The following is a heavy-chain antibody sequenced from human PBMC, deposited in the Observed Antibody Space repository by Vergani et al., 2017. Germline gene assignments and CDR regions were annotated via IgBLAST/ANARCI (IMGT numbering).Heavy chain of an antibody. CDR2: IFSSGDA. J-gene: IGHJ2*01. CDR1: GGSIRGGDYF. Sequence: QVQLQESGPGLVKPSQTLSLTCTVSGGSIRGGDYFWNWIRQPAGKGLEWIGRIFSSGDANYNPPLRGLVTMSVDTSKNQFSLTLSSVTAADTAVYYCARPFYYYGSGSLDWYFDLWGRGTLVTVSS. D-gene: IGHD3-10*01. V-gene: IGHV4-61*02. CDR3: ARPFYYYGSGSLDWYFDL.